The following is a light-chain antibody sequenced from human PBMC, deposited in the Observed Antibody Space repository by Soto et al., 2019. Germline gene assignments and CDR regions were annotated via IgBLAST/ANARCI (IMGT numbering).Light chain of an antibody. Sequence: QSVLTQPASVSGSPGQSITISCTGTSSDVGTYDLVSWYQRHPGAAPKLMIYEATRRPSGISNRFSGSKSGNTASLTISGLQAEDGADYYCCSFAGSNSWVFGGGTKLTVL. CDR3: CSFAGSNSWV. J-gene: IGLJ3*02. V-gene: IGLV2-23*01. CDR2: EAT. CDR1: SSDVGTYDL.